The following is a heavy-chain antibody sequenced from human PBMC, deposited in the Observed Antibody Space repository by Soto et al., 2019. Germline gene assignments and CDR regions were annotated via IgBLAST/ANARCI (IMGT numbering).Heavy chain of an antibody. CDR1: GYTFTSYG. CDR2: ISAYNGNT. D-gene: IGHD3-22*01. V-gene: IGHV1-18*04. J-gene: IGHJ3*02. Sequence: ASVNVSCKASGYTFTSYGISWVRQAPGQGLEWMGWISAYNGNTNYAQKLQGRVTMITDTSTSTAYMELRSLRSDDTAVYYCARDLPPPAYYYDSSGPDAFDIWGQGTMVTVS. CDR3: ARDLPPPAYYYDSSGPDAFDI.